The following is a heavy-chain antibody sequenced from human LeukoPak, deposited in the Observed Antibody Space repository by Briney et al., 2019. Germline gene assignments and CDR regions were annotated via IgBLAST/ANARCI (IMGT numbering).Heavy chain of an antibody. Sequence: PSETLSLTCTVSGGSISSHYWSWIRQPPGKGLEWIGYIYYSGSTNYNPSLKSRVTISVDTSKNQFSLKLSSVTAADTAVYYCAGGGTPDAFDIWGQGTMVTVSS. V-gene: IGHV4-59*11. CDR2: IYYSGST. D-gene: IGHD3-16*01. CDR1: GGSISSHY. J-gene: IGHJ3*02. CDR3: AGGGTPDAFDI.